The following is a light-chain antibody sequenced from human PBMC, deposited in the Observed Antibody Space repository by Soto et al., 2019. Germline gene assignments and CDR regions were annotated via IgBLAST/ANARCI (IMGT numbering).Light chain of an antibody. V-gene: IGKV1-27*01. J-gene: IGKJ1*01. CDR2: EAS. CDR1: QGIRHY. Sequence: DIQITQSPSSVSASVGDRVTITFRASQGIRHYLAWYQQKPGKVPKLLIYEASNLQSGVPSRFRGGGSGTEFTLTISSLQPEDVATYYCQNFDSAPQTFGQGTKVDIK. CDR3: QNFDSAPQT.